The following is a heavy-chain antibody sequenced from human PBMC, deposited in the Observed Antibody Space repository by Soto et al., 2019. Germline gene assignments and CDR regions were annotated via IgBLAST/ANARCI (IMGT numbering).Heavy chain of an antibody. CDR3: ARVKRAYYYYYMDV. V-gene: IGHV4-34*01. CDR2: INHSGST. Sequence: SETLSLTCAVYGGSFSGYYWSWIRQPPGKGLEWIGEINHSGSTNYNPSLKSRVTISVDTSKNQFSLKLSSVTAADTAVYYCARVKRAYYYYYMDVWGKGTTVTVSS. CDR1: GGSFSGYY. J-gene: IGHJ6*03.